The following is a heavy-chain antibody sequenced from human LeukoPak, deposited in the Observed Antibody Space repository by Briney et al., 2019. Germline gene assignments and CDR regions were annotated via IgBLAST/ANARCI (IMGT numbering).Heavy chain of an antibody. Sequence: SVKVSCKASGGTFSSYAISWVRQAPGQGLEWMGGIIPIFGTANYAQKFQGRVTITTDESTSTAYMELSSLRSKDTAVYYCASYIVVGGWFDPWGQGTLVTVSS. CDR1: GGTFSSYA. CDR2: IIPIFGTA. CDR3: ASYIVVGGWFDP. J-gene: IGHJ5*02. D-gene: IGHD2-15*01. V-gene: IGHV1-69*05.